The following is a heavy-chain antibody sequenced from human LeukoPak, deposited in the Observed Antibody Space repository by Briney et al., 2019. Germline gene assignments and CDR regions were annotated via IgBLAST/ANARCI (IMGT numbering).Heavy chain of an antibody. D-gene: IGHD2-15*01. CDR3: ASRSSVAASGPG. J-gene: IGHJ4*02. CDR2: INWNGGST. Sequence: GGSLRLSCAASGFTFDDYGMSWVRQAPGKGLEWVSGINWNGGSTGYADSVKGRFTISRDNAKNSLYLQMSSLRADDTALYYCASRSSVAASGPGWGQGTLVTVSS. V-gene: IGHV3-20*04. CDR1: GFTFDDYG.